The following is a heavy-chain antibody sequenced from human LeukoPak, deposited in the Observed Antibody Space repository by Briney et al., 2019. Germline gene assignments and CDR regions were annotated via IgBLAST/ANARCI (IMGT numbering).Heavy chain of an antibody. CDR2: MNPSTGGT. J-gene: IGHJ5*02. CDR3: ARVLRFNGVLGS. Sequence: ASVKVSCKTSGYTFTNYDVNWVRQAPGQGLQWMGVMNPSTGGTFFAPKFQGRVSMARNTSTNTAYMSLSSLTSDDTAVYFCARVLRFNGVLGSWRQGTLVTVSS. D-gene: IGHD2-8*01. CDR1: GYTFTNYD. V-gene: IGHV1-8*02.